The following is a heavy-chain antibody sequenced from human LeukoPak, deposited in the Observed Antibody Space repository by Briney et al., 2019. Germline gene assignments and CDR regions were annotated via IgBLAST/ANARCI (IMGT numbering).Heavy chain of an antibody. Sequence: GGSLRLSCAASGFTFSSYWMSWVRQAPGKGLEWVSGINWNGGSTGYADSVKGRFTISRDNAKNSLYLQMNSLRAEDTALYYCARDWYCTNGVCGYDYWGQGTLVTVSS. D-gene: IGHD2-8*01. CDR2: INWNGGST. CDR1: GFTFSSYW. J-gene: IGHJ4*02. CDR3: ARDWYCTNGVCGYDY. V-gene: IGHV3-20*04.